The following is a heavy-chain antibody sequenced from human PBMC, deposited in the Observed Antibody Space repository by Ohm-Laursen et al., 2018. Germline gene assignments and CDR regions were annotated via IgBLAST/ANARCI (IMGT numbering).Heavy chain of an antibody. CDR1: GYTFTSYD. CDR2: INPNSGGT. V-gene: IGHV1-2*02. J-gene: IGHJ4*02. D-gene: IGHD5-12*01. CDR3: ATRTGGYDD. Sequence: ASVKVSCKASGYTFTSYDINWVRQATGQGLEWTGWINPNSGGTNYAQKFQGRVTMTRDTSISTAYMELSRLRSDDTAVYYCATRTGGYDDWGQGTLVTVSS.